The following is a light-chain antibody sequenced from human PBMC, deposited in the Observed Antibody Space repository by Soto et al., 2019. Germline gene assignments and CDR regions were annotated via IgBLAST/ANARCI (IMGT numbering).Light chain of an antibody. CDR3: AAWDDSLNGYVV. CDR1: SSNIGSNT. Sequence: QSVLTQPPSASGTPGQRVTISGFGSSSNIGSNTVNWYQQLPGTAPKLLIYSNNQRPSGVPDRFSGSKSGTSASLAISGLQSEDEADYYCAAWDDSLNGYVVFGGGTKLTVL. CDR2: SNN. J-gene: IGLJ2*01. V-gene: IGLV1-44*01.